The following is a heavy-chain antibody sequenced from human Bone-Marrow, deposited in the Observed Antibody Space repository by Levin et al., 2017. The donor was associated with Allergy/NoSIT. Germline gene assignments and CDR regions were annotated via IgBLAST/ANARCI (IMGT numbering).Heavy chain of an antibody. J-gene: IGHJ4*02. CDR3: AKHHESSGWPTFDL. D-gene: IGHD6-19*01. Sequence: GGSLRLSCAASGFTFTRFALSWVRQVPGKGLEWVASFANTAKTYYADSVMGRFTISRDTSTNTLFLQMNSLRAEDTAVYFCAKHHESSGWPTFDLWGQGTLVTVSS. CDR2: FANTAKT. V-gene: IGHV3-23*05. CDR1: GFTFTRFA.